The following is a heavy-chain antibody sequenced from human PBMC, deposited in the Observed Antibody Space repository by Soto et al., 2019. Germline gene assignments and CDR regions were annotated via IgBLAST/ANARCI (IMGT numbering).Heavy chain of an antibody. D-gene: IGHD2-2*01. CDR3: ARDRRRGDIVVVPAAMKASWFDP. J-gene: IGHJ5*02. Sequence: PSETLSLTCTVSGGSISSGGYYWSWIRQHPGKGLEWIGYIYYSGSTYYNPSLKSRVTISVDTSKNQFSLKLSSVTAADTAVYYCARDRRRGDIVVVPAAMKASWFDPWGQGTLVTVSS. V-gene: IGHV4-31*03. CDR1: GGSISSGGYY. CDR2: IYYSGST.